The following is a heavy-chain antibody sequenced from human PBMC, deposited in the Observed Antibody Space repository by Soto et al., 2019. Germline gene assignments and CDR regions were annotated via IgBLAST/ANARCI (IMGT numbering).Heavy chain of an antibody. CDR3: AKVPNGY. CDR2: ISGSGGSP. V-gene: IGHV3-23*01. CDR1: GFTFISFA. J-gene: IGHJ4*02. Sequence: PWGSLRLSCAASGFTFISFAISWVRQPPVKGLEWVSAISGSGGSPYYADSVKGRFTISRDNSKNTLYMQMNSLRAEDTAVYYCAKVPNGYWGQGTLVTVSS.